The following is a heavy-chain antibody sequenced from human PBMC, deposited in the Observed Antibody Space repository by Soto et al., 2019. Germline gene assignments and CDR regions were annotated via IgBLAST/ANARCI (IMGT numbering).Heavy chain of an antibody. CDR1: GFTFSSYA. D-gene: IGHD3-3*01. Sequence: GGSLRLSCAASGFTFSSYAMHWVRQAPGKGLEWVAVISYDGSKKYYADSVKGRFTISRDNSKNTLYLQMNSLRAEDTAVYYCAKDHKNDFWSGFFDYWGQGTLVTVYS. J-gene: IGHJ4*02. CDR2: ISYDGSKK. V-gene: IGHV3-30-3*01. CDR3: AKDHKNDFWSGFFDY.